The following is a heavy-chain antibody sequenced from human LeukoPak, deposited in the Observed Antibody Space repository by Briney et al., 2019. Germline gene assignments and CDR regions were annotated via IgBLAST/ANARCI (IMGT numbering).Heavy chain of an antibody. CDR3: ARVPKIFYTSGTYKARFDP. Sequence: SETLSLTCTVSGGSISTSNYYWGWIRQPPGQGLEWIGNIFYSGSTYYSPSLRSRVTISLDTSRNQFSLKLNSVTAADTAVYYCARVPKIFYTSGTYKARFDPWGQGTLVTVSS. D-gene: IGHD3-3*01. V-gene: IGHV4-39*07. CDR1: GGSISTSNYY. J-gene: IGHJ5*02. CDR2: IFYSGST.